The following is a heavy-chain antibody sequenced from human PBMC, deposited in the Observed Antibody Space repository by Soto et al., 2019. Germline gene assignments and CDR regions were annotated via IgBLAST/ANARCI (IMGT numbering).Heavy chain of an antibody. J-gene: IGHJ4*02. Sequence: PGGALRLSCAASGFTFSSYGMHWVRQAPGKGLEWVAVIWYDGSNKYYADSVKGRFTISRDNSKNTLYLQMNSLRAEDTAVYYCARESPYYDILPGFDYWGQGTLVTVSS. CDR2: IWYDGSNK. CDR3: ARESPYYDILPGFDY. V-gene: IGHV3-33*01. D-gene: IGHD3-9*01. CDR1: GFTFSSYG.